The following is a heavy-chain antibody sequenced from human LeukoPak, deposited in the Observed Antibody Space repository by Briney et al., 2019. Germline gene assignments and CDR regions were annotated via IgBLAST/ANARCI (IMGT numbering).Heavy chain of an antibody. CDR3: AKGSLRYFDWSYFDY. V-gene: IGHV3-30*02. J-gene: IGHJ4*02. D-gene: IGHD3-9*01. CDR2: IRYDGSNK. Sequence: GGSLRLSCAASGFAFSSYGMHWVRQAPGKGLEWVAFIRYDGSNKYYADSVKGRFTISRDNSKNTLYLQMNSLRAEDTAVYYCAKGSLRYFDWSYFDYWGQGTLVTVSS. CDR1: GFAFSSYG.